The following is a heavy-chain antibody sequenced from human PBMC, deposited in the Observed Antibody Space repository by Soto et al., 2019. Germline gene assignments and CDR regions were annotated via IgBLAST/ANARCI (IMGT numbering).Heavy chain of an antibody. V-gene: IGHV1-3*05. CDR1: GYTFTSYA. CDR2: INAGNGNT. J-gene: IGHJ4*02. CDR3: ARVTGWYFPDY. D-gene: IGHD6-19*01. Sequence: QVQLVQSGAEEKKPGASVKVSCKASGYTFTSYAMHWVRQAPGQRLEWMGWINAGNGNTKYSQKFQGRVTITRDTSASTAYMELSSLSSEDPAVYYCARVTGWYFPDYWGQGTLVTVSS.